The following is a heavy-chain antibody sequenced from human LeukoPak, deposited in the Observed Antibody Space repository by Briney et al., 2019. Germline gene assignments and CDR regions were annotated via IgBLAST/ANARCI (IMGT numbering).Heavy chain of an antibody. Sequence: ASVKVSCKISGHTLIELSMHWVRQVPGQGLEWVGGFDPEKDEIVYAEKFQGRVTMTEDTSTDTAYMELSSLRSEDTAVYYCATALPRIFGVVTDAFDIWGQGTMVTVSS. D-gene: IGHD3-3*01. CDR3: ATALPRIFGVVTDAFDI. V-gene: IGHV1-24*01. CDR2: FDPEKDEI. J-gene: IGHJ3*02. CDR1: GHTLIELS.